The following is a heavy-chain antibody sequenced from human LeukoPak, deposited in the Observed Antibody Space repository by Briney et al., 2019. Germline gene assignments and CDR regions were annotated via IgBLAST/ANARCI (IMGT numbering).Heavy chain of an antibody. CDR2: INHSGST. CDR1: GGSFSGYY. D-gene: IGHD1-26*01. V-gene: IGHV4-34*01. Sequence: SETLSLTCAVYGGSFSGYYWSWIRQPPGKGLEWIGEINHSGSTNYNPSLKSRVTISVDTSKNQFSLKLSSVTAADTAVYYCARWRRHFSGSYSQYNYYYGMDVWAKGPRSPSP. CDR3: ARWRRHFSGSYSQYNYYYGMDV. J-gene: IGHJ6*02.